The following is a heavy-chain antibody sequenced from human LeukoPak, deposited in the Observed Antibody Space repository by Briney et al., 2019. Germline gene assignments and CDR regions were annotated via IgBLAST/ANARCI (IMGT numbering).Heavy chain of an antibody. D-gene: IGHD2-15*01. J-gene: IGHJ4*02. Sequence: SETLSLTCTVSGDPGSSANYYWGWIRQSPGKGLEWIGRISYTGSPYYNPSLKSRVTISIDKPNHQFSLKVTSVTAADTAVYYCARFKQRSGGSWTYFDYWGQGTLVTVSS. CDR3: ARFKQRSGGSWTYFDY. CDR2: ISYTGSP. V-gene: IGHV4-39*07. CDR1: GDPGSSANYY.